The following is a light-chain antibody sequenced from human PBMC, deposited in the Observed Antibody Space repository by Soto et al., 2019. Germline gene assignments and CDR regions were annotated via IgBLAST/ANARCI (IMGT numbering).Light chain of an antibody. CDR3: NSYSSSSTLV. J-gene: IGLJ1*01. Sequence: QSVLTQPASVSGSPGQSITISCIGISSDVGNYDYVSWYQHHPGKAPKLMIYDVSNRPSGVSTRFSGSKSGNTASLTISGLQAEDEADYFCNSYSSSSTLVFGTGTKLTVL. V-gene: IGLV2-14*03. CDR2: DVS. CDR1: SSDVGNYDY.